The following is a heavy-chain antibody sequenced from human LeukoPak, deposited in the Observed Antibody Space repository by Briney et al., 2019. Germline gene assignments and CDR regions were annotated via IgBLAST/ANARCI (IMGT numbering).Heavy chain of an antibody. CDR1: GVSFSGYY. J-gene: IGHJ1*01. V-gene: IGHV4-34*01. CDR2: INHSGST. D-gene: IGHD3-10*01. CDR3: ARDRRYYYGSGSYYTLYFQH. Sequence: SETLSLTCAVYGVSFSGYYWSWIRQPPGKGLEWIGEINHSGSTNYNPSLKSRVTISVDTSKTQFSLKLSSVTAADTAVYYCARDRRYYYGSGSYYTLYFQHWGQGTLVTVSS.